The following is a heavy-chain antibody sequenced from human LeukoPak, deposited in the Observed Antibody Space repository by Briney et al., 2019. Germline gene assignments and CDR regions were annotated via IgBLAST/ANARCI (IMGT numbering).Heavy chain of an antibody. J-gene: IGHJ4*02. CDR3: ARDRNSGYYHR. Sequence: ASVKVSCKASGYTFTGYYMHWVRQAPGQGLEWMGWINPNSGGTNYAQKFQGGVTMTRDTSISTAYMELSRLRSDDTAAYYCARDRNSGYYHRWGQGTLVTVSS. CDR2: INPNSGGT. V-gene: IGHV1-2*02. CDR1: GYTFTGYY. D-gene: IGHD3-22*01.